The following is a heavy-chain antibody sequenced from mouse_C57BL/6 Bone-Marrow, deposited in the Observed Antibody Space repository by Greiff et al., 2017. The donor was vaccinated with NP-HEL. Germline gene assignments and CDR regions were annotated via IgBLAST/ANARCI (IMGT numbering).Heavy chain of an antibody. D-gene: IGHD2-4*01. V-gene: IGHV1-52*01. CDR3: AMITTGDAMDY. CDR2: IDPSDSET. Sequence: QVQLQQPGAELVRPGSSVKLSCKASGYTFTSYWMHWVKQRPIQGLEWIGNIDPSDSETHYNQKFKDKATLTVDKSSSPAYMQLSSLTSEDSAVYYCAMITTGDAMDYWGQGTSVTVSS. CDR1: GYTFTSYW. J-gene: IGHJ4*01.